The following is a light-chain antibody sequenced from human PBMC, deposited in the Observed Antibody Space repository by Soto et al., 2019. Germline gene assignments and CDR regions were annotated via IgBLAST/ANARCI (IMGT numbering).Light chain of an antibody. Sequence: NFMLTQPHSVSESPGKTVTISCTRSSGSIASNYVQWYQQRPGSAPTTVIYEDNQRPSGVPDRFSGSIDSSSNSASLTISGLKTEDEADYYCQSYDRSKHVVFGGGTKLTVL. V-gene: IGLV6-57*04. CDR1: SGSIASNY. J-gene: IGLJ2*01. CDR2: EDN. CDR3: QSYDRSKHVV.